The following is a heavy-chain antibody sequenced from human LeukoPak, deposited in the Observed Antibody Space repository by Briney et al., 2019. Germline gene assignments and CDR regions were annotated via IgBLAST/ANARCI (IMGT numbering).Heavy chain of an antibody. Sequence: GASVRVSCKASGGTFSSYAISWVRQAPGQGLEWMGGIIPIFGTANYAQKFQGRVTITADKSTSTAYMELSSLRSEDTAVYYRARDGDYGDYVGNWFDPWGQGTLVTVSS. J-gene: IGHJ5*02. CDR3: ARDGDYGDYVGNWFDP. D-gene: IGHD4-17*01. CDR2: IIPIFGTA. CDR1: GGTFSSYA. V-gene: IGHV1-69*06.